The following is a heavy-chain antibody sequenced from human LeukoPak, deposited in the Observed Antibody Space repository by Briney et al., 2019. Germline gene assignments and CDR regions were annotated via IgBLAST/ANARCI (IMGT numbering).Heavy chain of an antibody. V-gene: IGHV3-30*18. CDR1: GFIFRNYA. D-gene: IGHD6-13*01. CDR3: AKDRDSSTWSFFDF. CDR2: GSHDGRNK. J-gene: IGHJ4*02. Sequence: GGSLRLSCVASGFIFRNYAMHWVRQAPGKGLEWVAVGSHDGRNKIYGDSVKGRFTISRDNSKNTVYLQMDNLRPEDTAVYYCAKDRDSSTWSFFDFWGQGTLVSVSS.